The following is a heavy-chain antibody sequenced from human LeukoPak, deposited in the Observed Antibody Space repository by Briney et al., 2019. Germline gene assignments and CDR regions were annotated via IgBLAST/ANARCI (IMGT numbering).Heavy chain of an antibody. Sequence: GGSLRLSCAASGFTFSSYSVNWVRQAPGKGLEWVSYISSSSSTIYYADSVKGRFNISRDNAKKSLYLQMNSLRAEDTAVYYCARDGYYYDSSGYYFDYWGQGTLVTVSS. CDR1: GFTFSSYS. CDR2: ISSSSSTI. V-gene: IGHV3-48*01. J-gene: IGHJ4*02. CDR3: ARDGYYYDSSGYYFDY. D-gene: IGHD3-22*01.